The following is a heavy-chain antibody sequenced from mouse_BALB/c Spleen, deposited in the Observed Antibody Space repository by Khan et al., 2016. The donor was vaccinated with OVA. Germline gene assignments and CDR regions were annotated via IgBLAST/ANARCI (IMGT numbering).Heavy chain of an antibody. D-gene: IGHD2-14*01. CDR3: VRDRAYDRNDGWFAY. V-gene: IGHV1-4*01. CDR1: GYTFTSYT. J-gene: IGHJ3*01. Sequence: VQLQESGAELARPGASVKMSCKASGYTFTSYTIHWIKLRPGQGLEWIGYINPSNGYTNYNQKFKDKATLTADKSSTTAYMQLSSLTSDDSAVYNCVRDRAYDRNDGWFAYWGQGTLVTVSA. CDR2: INPSNGYT.